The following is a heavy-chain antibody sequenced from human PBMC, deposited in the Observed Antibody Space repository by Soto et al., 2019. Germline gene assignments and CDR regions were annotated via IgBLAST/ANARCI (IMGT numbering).Heavy chain of an antibody. J-gene: IGHJ3*02. D-gene: IGHD3-22*01. CDR1: GCSISSGGYY. CDR3: ARDGFPYYYDSSGQEDAFDI. CDR2: IYYSGST. V-gene: IGHV4-31*02. Sequence: TLSVTWTVSGCSISSGGYYWSWIRQHPGKGLEWIGYIYYSGSTYYNPSLKSRVTISVDTSKNQFSLKLSSVTAADTAVYYCARDGFPYYYDSSGQEDAFDIWGQGTMVTVSS.